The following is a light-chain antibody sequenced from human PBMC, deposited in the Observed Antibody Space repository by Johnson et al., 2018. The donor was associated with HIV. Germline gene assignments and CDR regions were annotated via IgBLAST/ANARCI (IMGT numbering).Light chain of an antibody. J-gene: IGLJ1*01. CDR2: DNN. Sequence: QSVLTQPPSVSAAPGQKVTISCSGSSFNIGNNYVSWYQQLPGTAPKLLIYDNNKRPSGIPDRFSGSKSGPSTTLGITGLQPGDEAGYHCGAWDSSLSAGVFGTGTKVTVL. V-gene: IGLV1-51*01. CDR3: GAWDSSLSAGV. CDR1: SFNIGNNY.